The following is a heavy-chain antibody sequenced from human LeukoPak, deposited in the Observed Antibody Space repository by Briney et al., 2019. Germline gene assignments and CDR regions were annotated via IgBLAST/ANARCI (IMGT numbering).Heavy chain of an antibody. V-gene: IGHV4-59*01. J-gene: IGHJ5*02. D-gene: IGHD2-2*01. CDR1: GGSISSYY. CDR2: IHYSGST. Sequence: SETLSLTCTVSGGSISSYYWSWIRQPPGKGLQWIGYIHYSGSTNYNPSLKSRVTISVDTSKNQISLNLNSVTAADTAVYYCARNPVVPAANNWFDPWGQGTLVTVSS. CDR3: ARNPVVPAANNWFDP.